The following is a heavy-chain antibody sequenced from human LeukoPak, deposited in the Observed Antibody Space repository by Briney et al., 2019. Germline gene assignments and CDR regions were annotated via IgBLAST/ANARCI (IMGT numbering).Heavy chain of an antibody. V-gene: IGHV4-34*01. Sequence: PSETLSLTCAVYGGSFSGYYWSWIRQPPGKGLEWIGKINHSGSTNYNPSLKSRVTISVDTSKDQFSLKLSSVTAADTAVYYCARGSDGSGGRGWFDPWGQGTLVTVSS. CDR3: ARGSDGSGGRGWFDP. CDR2: INHSGST. J-gene: IGHJ5*02. CDR1: GGSFSGYY. D-gene: IGHD3-10*01.